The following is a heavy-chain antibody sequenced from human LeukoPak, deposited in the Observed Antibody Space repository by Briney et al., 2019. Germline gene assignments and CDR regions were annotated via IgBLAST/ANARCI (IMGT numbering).Heavy chain of an antibody. CDR3: ARELSGGYFDAFDI. J-gene: IGHJ3*02. CDR1: GGTFSSYA. D-gene: IGHD1-26*01. V-gene: IGHV1-69*05. CDR2: IIPIFGTA. Sequence: GASVRVSCKASGGTFSSYAISWVRQAPGQGLEWMGRIIPIFGTANYAQKFQGRVTITTDESTSTAYMELSSLRSEDTAVYHCARELSGGYFDAFDIWGQGTMVTVSS.